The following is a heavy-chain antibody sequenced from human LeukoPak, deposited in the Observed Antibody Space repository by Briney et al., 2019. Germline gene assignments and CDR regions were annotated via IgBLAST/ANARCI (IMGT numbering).Heavy chain of an antibody. CDR3: ARSRGPPTYFDY. CDR2: ISSSRSYI. D-gene: IGHD3-16*01. V-gene: IGHV3-21*01. J-gene: IGHJ4*02. CDR1: GFTFSDYR. Sequence: PGGSLRLSCAASGFTFSDYRMDWVRQAPGKGLEWVSSISSSRSYIHYADSGRFIISRDNAKNLLYLQINSLRAEDTAGYYCARSRGPPTYFDYWGQGTLVTVSS.